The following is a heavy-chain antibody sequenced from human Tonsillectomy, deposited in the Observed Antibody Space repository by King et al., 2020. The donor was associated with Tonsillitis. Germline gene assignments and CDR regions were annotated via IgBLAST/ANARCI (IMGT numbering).Heavy chain of an antibody. V-gene: IGHV4-39*01. CDR1: GGSISSSSYY. D-gene: IGHD6-13*01. CDR3: ARLQGCIAAAGTPYFDY. J-gene: IGHJ4*02. CDR2: IYYSGST. Sequence: QLQESGPGLVKPSETLSLTCTVSGGSISSSSYYWGWIRQPPGKGLEWIGSIYYSGSTYYNPSLKSRVTISVDTSKNQFSLKLSSVTAADTAVYYCARLQGCIAAAGTPYFDYWGQGTLVTVSS.